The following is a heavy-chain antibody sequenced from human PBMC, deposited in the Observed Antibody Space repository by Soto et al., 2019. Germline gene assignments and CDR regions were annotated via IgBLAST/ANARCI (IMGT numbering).Heavy chain of an antibody. J-gene: IGHJ6*02. D-gene: IGHD3-10*01. Sequence: PGGSLRLSCAASGFTFSSYAMSWVRQAPGKGLEWVSGIISSGGSTYYADSVKGRFTISRDSSKNTLYLQMNSLRAEDTAIYYCAKCIMVRGPMEGVYYVMDVWGQGTTVTVSS. V-gene: IGHV3-23*01. CDR3: AKCIMVRGPMEGVYYVMDV. CDR1: GFTFSSYA. CDR2: IISSGGST.